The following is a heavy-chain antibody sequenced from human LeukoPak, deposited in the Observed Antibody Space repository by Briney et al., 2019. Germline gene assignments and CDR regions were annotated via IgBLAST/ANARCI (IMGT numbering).Heavy chain of an antibody. D-gene: IGHD2-21*02. CDR3: AKDWDCGGDCYFMEL. CDR2: ISGSGGST. CDR1: GFTFSSYA. J-gene: IGHJ3*01. V-gene: IGHV3-23*01. Sequence: GGSLRLSCATSGFTFSSYAMSWVRQAPGKGLDWVSAISGSGGSTYYADSVKGRFTISRDNSKNTLYLQVNSLRAEDTAVYYCAKDWDCGGDCYFMELWGQGTMVTVSS.